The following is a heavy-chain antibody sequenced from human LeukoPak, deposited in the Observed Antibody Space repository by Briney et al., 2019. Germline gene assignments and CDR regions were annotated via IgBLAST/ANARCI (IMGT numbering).Heavy chain of an antibody. Sequence: PSETLSLTCAVSGGSISSSNWGSGVRQRPGEGLGGIGEIYHSGSTNYNPSLTSRVTISVDKSKTQFSLKLSSVTAADTAVYYCATFRPYSSSWSFDYWGQGTLVTVSS. D-gene: IGHD6-13*01. CDR3: ATFRPYSSSWSFDY. V-gene: IGHV4-4*02. CDR2: IYHSGST. CDR1: GGSISSSNW. J-gene: IGHJ4*02.